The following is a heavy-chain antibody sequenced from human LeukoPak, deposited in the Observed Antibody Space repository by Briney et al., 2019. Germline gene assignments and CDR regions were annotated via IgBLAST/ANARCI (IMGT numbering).Heavy chain of an antibody. CDR2: IIPILGMA. CDR1: GRTFSSYA. D-gene: IGHD3-22*01. V-gene: IGHV1-69*04. CDR3: AREVRPFYYDSSGYYIDY. J-gene: IGHJ4*02. Sequence: SVKVSCKASGRTFSSYAISWVRQAPGQGLEWMGRIIPILGMANYAQKLQGRVTITADKSTSTAYMELSSLRSEDTAVYYCAREVRPFYYDSSGYYIDYWGQGTLVTVSS.